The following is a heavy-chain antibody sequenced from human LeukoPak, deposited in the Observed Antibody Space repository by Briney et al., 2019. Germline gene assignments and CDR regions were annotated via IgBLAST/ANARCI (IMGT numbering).Heavy chain of an antibody. Sequence: GGTLRLSCTASRFTGPPFSAHWMHWARQAQGQGLIWVAHINGDGTMTTYAASVKGRVIISRDNAKNTLFLQMDSLRLEDTAVYFCATDNWYVMNVWGQGTTVTV. V-gene: IGHV3-74*01. CDR2: INGDGTMT. CDR1: RFTGPPFSAHW. J-gene: IGHJ6*02. CDR3: ATDNWYVMNV. D-gene: IGHD1-20*01.